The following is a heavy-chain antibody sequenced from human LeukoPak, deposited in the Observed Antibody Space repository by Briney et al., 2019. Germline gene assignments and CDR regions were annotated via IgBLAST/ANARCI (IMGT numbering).Heavy chain of an antibody. Sequence: QAGGSLRLSCAASGFTFSSYWMSWVRQAPGKGLEWVANIKQDGSEKYYVGSVKGRFTISRDNAKNSLYLQMNSLRAEDTAVYYCARDPYGDYYYGMDVWGKGTTVTVSS. V-gene: IGHV3-7*03. CDR3: ARDPYGDYYYGMDV. CDR1: GFTFSSYW. D-gene: IGHD4-17*01. J-gene: IGHJ6*04. CDR2: IKQDGSEK.